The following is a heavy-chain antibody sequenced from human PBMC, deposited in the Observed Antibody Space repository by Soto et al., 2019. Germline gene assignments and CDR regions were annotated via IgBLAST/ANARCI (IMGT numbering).Heavy chain of an antibody. CDR1: GDSVRSTHW. D-gene: IGHD3-22*01. CDR2: VYHTGTT. CDR3: VRLIGNSWLDY. V-gene: IGHV4-4*02. Sequence: SETLSLTCVVSGDSVRSTHWWTWVRQTPGKGLEWIGEVYHTGTTKYNPSLKSRITITPDTSKNQFSLQLNSVTPEDTAVYYCVRLIGNSWLDYWGQGTLVTVSS. J-gene: IGHJ4*02.